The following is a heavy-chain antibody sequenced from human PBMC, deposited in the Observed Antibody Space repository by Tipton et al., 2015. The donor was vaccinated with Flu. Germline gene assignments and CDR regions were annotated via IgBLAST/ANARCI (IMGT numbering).Heavy chain of an antibody. V-gene: IGHV4-61*02. J-gene: IGHJ5*02. CDR1: GASVSTGAYF. CDR2: IYTTGST. Sequence: TLSLTCDVAGASVSTGAYFWTWIRQPAGRGLEWIGRIYTTGSTDYNPSLKSRVTIFLDTSSNHFSLKLTSVTSADTAVYYCASVKGGWFGSHMGPNWFDPWGQGTLVTVSS. D-gene: IGHD3-10*01. CDR3: ASVKGGWFGSHMGPNWFDP.